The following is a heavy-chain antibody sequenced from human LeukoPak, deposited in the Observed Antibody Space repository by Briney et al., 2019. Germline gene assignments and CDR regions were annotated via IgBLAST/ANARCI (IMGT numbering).Heavy chain of an antibody. Sequence: ASVKVSCKVSGYTLTELSRHWVRQAPGKGLEWMGGFDPEDGETIYAQKFQGRVTMTEDTSTDTAYMELSSLRSVDTAVYFCAIPVTAATQAESFDYWGQGTLVTVSS. CDR1: GYTLTELS. CDR3: AIPVTAATQAESFDY. CDR2: FDPEDGET. V-gene: IGHV1-24*01. D-gene: IGHD2-15*01. J-gene: IGHJ4*02.